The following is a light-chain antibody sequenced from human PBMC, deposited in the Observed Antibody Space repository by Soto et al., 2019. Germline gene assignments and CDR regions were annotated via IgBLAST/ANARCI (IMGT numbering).Light chain of an antibody. Sequence: QSVLTQPPSASGTPGQRVTISCSGSSSNIGSNYVYWYQQLPGTAPKLLIYSNNQRPSGVPDRFSGSKSGNTASLTISGLQAEDEADYYCGSYAGNYIYVLGPGTKV. CDR3: GSYAGNYIYV. V-gene: IGLV1-47*02. CDR1: SSNIGSNY. CDR2: SNN. J-gene: IGLJ1*01.